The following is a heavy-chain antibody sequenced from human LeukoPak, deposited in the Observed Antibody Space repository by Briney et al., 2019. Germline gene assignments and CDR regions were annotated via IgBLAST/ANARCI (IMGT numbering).Heavy chain of an antibody. CDR2: ISGSGGST. Sequence: GGSLRLSCAASGFTFSSYAMSWVRQPPGRGLEWVSAISGSGGSTYYADSVKGRFTISRDNSKNTLYLQMNSLRAEDTAVYYCAKDPWRIQLWLHDAFDIWGQGTMVTVSS. D-gene: IGHD5-18*01. CDR3: AKDPWRIQLWLHDAFDI. J-gene: IGHJ3*02. V-gene: IGHV3-23*01. CDR1: GFTFSSYA.